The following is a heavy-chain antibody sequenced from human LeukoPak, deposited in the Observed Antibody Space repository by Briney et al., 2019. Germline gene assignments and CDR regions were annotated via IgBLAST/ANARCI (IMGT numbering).Heavy chain of an antibody. D-gene: IGHD6-13*01. Sequence: GGSLRLSCAASGFTFSSYAMSWVRQAPGKGLERVSDISGGGATTFYAGSVKGRFTISRDNSKNTLYLQLSSLRAEDTAVYYCAKSTGYSTTGRDFDSWGRGTLVTVSS. V-gene: IGHV3-23*01. CDR3: AKSTGYSTTGRDFDS. CDR2: ISGGGATT. J-gene: IGHJ4*02. CDR1: GFTFSSYA.